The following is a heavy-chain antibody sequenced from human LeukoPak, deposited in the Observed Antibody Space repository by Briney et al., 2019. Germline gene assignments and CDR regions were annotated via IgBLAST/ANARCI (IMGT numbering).Heavy chain of an antibody. CDR2: ISGGAEST. V-gene: IGHV3-23*01. Sequence: GGSLRLSCAASGFTFSSYAMNWVRQAPGKGLEWVSTISGGAESTYYADSVTGRFTISRDNSKNRLYPQMNSLRAEDTAVYYCAKWDTDRSGYPSYYFDYWGQGTLVTVSS. CDR1: GFTFSSYA. J-gene: IGHJ4*02. CDR3: AKWDTDRSGYPSYYFDY. D-gene: IGHD3-22*01.